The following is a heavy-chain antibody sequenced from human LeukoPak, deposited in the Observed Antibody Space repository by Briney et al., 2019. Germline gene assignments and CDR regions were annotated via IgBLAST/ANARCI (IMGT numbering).Heavy chain of an antibody. CDR3: ARDTPWGY. J-gene: IGHJ4*02. CDR2: ISSSSSTI. V-gene: IGHV3-48*01. CDR1: GFTFSSYG. D-gene: IGHD3-16*01. Sequence: GGSLRLSCAASGFTFSSYGMHWVRQAPGKGLEWVSYISSSSSTIYYADSVKGRFTISRDNAKNSLYLQMNSLRAEDTAVYYCARDTPWGYWGQGTLVTVSS.